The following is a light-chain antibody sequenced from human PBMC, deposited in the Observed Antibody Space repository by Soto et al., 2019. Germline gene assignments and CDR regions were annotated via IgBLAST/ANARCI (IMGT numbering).Light chain of an antibody. CDR3: ETDHVSGSNFVWV. J-gene: IGLJ3*02. CDR1: SGYSNYK. CDR2: VGTGGIVG. Sequence: QLVLTQPPSASASLGASVTLTCTLSSGYSNYKVDWLQQRPGRGPRFVMRVGTGGIVGSRGDGIPDRFSVSGSGLNRYLTIKNIQEEDESDYHCETDHVSGSNFVWVFGGGTKLTVL. V-gene: IGLV9-49*01.